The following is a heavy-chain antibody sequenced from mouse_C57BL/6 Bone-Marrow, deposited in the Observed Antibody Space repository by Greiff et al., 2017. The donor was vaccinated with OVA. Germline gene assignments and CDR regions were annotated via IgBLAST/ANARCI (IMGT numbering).Heavy chain of an antibody. CDR3: ARVYYGYLYYFDY. CDR1: GYTFTDYY. J-gene: IGHJ2*01. D-gene: IGHD2-2*01. V-gene: IGHV1-76*01. CDR2: IYPGSGNT. Sequence: VKLMESGAELVRPGASVKLSCKASGYTFTDYYINWVKQRPGQGLEWIARIYPGSGNTYYNEKFKGKATLTAEKSSSTAYMQLSSLTSEDSAVYFCARVYYGYLYYFDYWGQGTTLTVSS.